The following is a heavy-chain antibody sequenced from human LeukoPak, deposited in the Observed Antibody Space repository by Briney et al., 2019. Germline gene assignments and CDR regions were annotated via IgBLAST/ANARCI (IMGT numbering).Heavy chain of an antibody. CDR3: ARGRPHGNDY. V-gene: IGHV3-74*01. Sequence: GGSLRLSCAASGFTFSSYWMNWVRQAPGKGLVWVSRIASDGSSTTYADSVKGRFSIPRDNAKNTLYLQMNSLRVEDTAVYYCARGRPHGNDYWGQGTLVTVSS. CDR1: GFTFSSYW. D-gene: IGHD4-23*01. CDR2: IASDGSST. J-gene: IGHJ4*02.